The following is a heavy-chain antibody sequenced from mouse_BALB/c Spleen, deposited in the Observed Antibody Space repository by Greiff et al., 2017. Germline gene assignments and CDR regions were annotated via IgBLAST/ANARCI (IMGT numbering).Heavy chain of an antibody. V-gene: IGHV5-6-3*01. CDR2: INSNGGST. J-gene: IGHJ3*01. Sequence: DVHLVESGGGLVQPGGSLKLSCAASGFTFSSYGMSWVRQTPDKRLELVATINSNGGSTYYPDSVKGRFTISRDNAKNTLYLQMSSLKSEDTAMYYCAREGDYYGSAWFAYWGQGTLVTVSA. CDR3: AREGDYYGSAWFAY. CDR1: GFTFSSYG. D-gene: IGHD1-1*01.